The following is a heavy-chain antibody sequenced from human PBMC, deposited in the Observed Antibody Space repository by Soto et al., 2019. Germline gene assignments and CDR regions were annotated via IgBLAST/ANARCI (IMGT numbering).Heavy chain of an antibody. CDR2: ISGSGGST. D-gene: IGHD3-22*01. Sequence: GGSLRLSCAASGFTFSSYAMSWVRQAPGKGLEWVSTISGSGGSTYYADSVKGRFTISRDNSKNTLYLQMNSLRAEDTAIYYCAKGPHYDSSGYRNDALDIWGQGTMVTVSS. CDR1: GFTFSSYA. CDR3: AKGPHYDSSGYRNDALDI. J-gene: IGHJ3*02. V-gene: IGHV3-23*01.